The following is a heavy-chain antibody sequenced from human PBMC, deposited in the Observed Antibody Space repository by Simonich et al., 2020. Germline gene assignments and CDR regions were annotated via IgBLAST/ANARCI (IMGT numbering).Heavy chain of an antibody. D-gene: IGHD6-19*01. CDR3: ARWIAVAGTGAYGMDV. CDR2: ISSSSSYI. Sequence: EVQLVESGGGLVKPGGSLRLSCAASGFTFSSYSMNWVRQAPGKGLEWVSSISSSSSYIYYADSVKGRFTISRDNAKNSRYLKMNSLRAEDTAVYYCARWIAVAGTGAYGMDVWGQGTTVTVSS. J-gene: IGHJ6*02. V-gene: IGHV3-21*01. CDR1: GFTFSSYS.